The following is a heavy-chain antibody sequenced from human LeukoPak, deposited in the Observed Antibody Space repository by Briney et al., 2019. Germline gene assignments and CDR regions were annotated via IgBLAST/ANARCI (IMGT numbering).Heavy chain of an antibody. Sequence: SGGSLRLSCVVSGLTFSSYSMSWVRQAPGRGLEWVGSIRAKPYGGTPEYAASVKGRFTVSRDDSKSIAYLQMNSLKTEDTAVYYCTKAGGGQIDLATIWYWGQGTLVTVSS. CDR1: GLTFSSYS. J-gene: IGHJ4*02. D-gene: IGHD5-24*01. CDR3: TKAGGGQIDLATIWY. CDR2: IRAKPYGGTP. V-gene: IGHV3-49*04.